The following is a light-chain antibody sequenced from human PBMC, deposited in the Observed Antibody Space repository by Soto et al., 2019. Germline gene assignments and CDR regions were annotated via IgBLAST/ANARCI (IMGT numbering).Light chain of an antibody. CDR2: DAS. CDR1: RSISTY. Sequence: DIQMTQSPSSLSASVGDRVTITCRASRSISTYLNWFQQRPGKAPTVLIYDASSLQSGVPSRFSGSGSGTDFTLTISSLQPEDFATYYCQQSYSTPITFGQGTRLEIK. J-gene: IGKJ5*01. CDR3: QQSYSTPIT. V-gene: IGKV1-39*01.